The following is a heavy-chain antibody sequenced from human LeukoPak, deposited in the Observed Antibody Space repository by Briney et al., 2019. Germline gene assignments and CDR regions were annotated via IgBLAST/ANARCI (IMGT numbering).Heavy chain of an antibody. J-gene: IGHJ4*02. CDR2: INPNSGGT. CDR1: GYTFTGYY. CDR3: ARLESSGYYYSFDY. Sequence: ASVKVSCKAPGYTFTGYYMHWVRQAPGQGLEWMGWINPNSGGTNYAQKFQGRVTMTRDTSISTAYMELSRLRSDDTAVYYCARLESSGYYYSFDYWGQGTLVTVSS. D-gene: IGHD3-22*01. V-gene: IGHV1-2*02.